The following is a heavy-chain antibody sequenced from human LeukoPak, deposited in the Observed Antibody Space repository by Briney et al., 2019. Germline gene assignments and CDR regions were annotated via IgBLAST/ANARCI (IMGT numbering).Heavy chain of an antibody. Sequence: ASETLSLTCTVSGYSISSGYFWGWIRQPPGKGLEWIGSMYHSGGIYHNPSLKSRVTISLDTSRNQFSLKLYSVTAADTAVYYCARDPYCSGGSCYPFDYWGQGTLVTVSS. V-gene: IGHV4-38-2*02. CDR3: ARDPYCSGGSCYPFDY. CDR1: GYSISSGYF. J-gene: IGHJ4*02. CDR2: MYHSGGI. D-gene: IGHD2-15*01.